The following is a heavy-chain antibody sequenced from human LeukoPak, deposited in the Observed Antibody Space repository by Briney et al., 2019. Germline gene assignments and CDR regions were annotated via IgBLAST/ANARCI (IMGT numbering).Heavy chain of an antibody. CDR3: GLAAYYYDSSGSDDAFDI. D-gene: IGHD3-22*01. J-gene: IGHJ3*02. Sequence: PGGSRRLSCSASGFNFNNYAMNWVRQAPGKGLEYVSAISSNGGSTYYADSVKGRCTISRDNSKNTLYLQMSSLRAEDTAVYYCGLAAYYYDSSGSDDAFDIWGQGTMVIVSS. V-gene: IGHV3-64D*08. CDR2: ISSNGGST. CDR1: GFNFNNYA.